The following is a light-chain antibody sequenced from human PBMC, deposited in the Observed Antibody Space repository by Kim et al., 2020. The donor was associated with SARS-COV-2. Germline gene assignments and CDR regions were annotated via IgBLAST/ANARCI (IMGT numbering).Light chain of an antibody. Sequence: DIQMTQSPSTLSASVGDRITITCRASQSISSWLAWYQQRPGKAPKLLIYGASTLESGVPSRFSGSGSGTQFTLTISSLQPYDFASYYCQQYNSYSYTFGQGTKLHI. V-gene: IGKV1-5*01. CDR1: QSISSW. J-gene: IGKJ2*01. CDR2: GAS. CDR3: QQYNSYSYT.